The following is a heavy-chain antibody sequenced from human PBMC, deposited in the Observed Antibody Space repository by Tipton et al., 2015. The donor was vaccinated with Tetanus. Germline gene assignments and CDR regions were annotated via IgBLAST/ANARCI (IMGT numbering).Heavy chain of an antibody. D-gene: IGHD3-10*01. CDR2: IYHNGGT. Sequence: TLSLTCTVSGASISSSRRFDCGWIRQPPGKGLEWIGFIYHNGGTYHNPSLKSRATISVDRSKNQFSLKLSSVTAADTAVYFCARGGTMVHGVILQDHFYYWGQGTLVTVSS. V-gene: IGHV4-30-2*01. CDR1: GASISSSRRFD. J-gene: IGHJ4*02. CDR3: ARGGTMVHGVILQDHFYY.